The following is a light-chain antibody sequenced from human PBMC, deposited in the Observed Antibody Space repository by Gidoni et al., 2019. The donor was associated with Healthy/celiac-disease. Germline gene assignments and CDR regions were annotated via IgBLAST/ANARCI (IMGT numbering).Light chain of an antibody. Sequence: QSALTQPASVSGSPGQSITISCTGTSSDVGSYNLVSWYQQHPGKAPKLMTHEVSKRPSGVSNRFSGSKSGNTASLTISGLQAEDEADYYCCSYAGSRVFGTGTKVTVL. CDR3: CSYAGSRV. V-gene: IGLV2-23*02. CDR2: EVS. CDR1: SSDVGSYNL. J-gene: IGLJ1*01.